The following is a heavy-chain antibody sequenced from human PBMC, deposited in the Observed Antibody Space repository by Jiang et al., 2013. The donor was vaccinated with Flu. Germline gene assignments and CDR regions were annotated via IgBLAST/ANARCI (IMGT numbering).Heavy chain of an antibody. J-gene: IGHJ4*02. CDR1: VSSNSVA. CDR2: TYYRSKWYN. Sequence: VSSNSVAWHWIRQSPSRGLSGREGTYYRSKWYNDYAVSVKTRITVDTDTSKNQFSLHLNSVTPEDTAVYYCARGYTWSFDYWGQGTLVTVSS. V-gene: IGHV6-1*01. CDR3: ARGYTWSFDY. D-gene: IGHD1-20*01.